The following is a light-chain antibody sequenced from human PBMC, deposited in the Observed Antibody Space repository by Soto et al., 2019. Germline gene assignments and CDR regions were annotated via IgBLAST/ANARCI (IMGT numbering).Light chain of an antibody. CDR3: QQYENYPLT. Sequence: DIQMPQSPSTLSASVGDRVTITCRASQNINTWLAWYQQKPGKAPKVLIYKASTLESGVPSRFSGSASGTEFTLTIGSLQPDDFATYYCQQYENYPLTFGGGTKVEIK. J-gene: IGKJ4*01. V-gene: IGKV1-5*03. CDR2: KAS. CDR1: QNINTW.